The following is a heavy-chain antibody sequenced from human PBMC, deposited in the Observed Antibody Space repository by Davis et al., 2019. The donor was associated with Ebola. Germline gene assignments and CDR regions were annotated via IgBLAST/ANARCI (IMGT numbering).Heavy chain of an antibody. J-gene: IGHJ4*02. CDR2: ISWDGGST. CDR1: GFTFDDYA. V-gene: IGHV3-43D*03. Sequence: GESLKISCAASGFTFDDYAMHWVRQAPGKGLEWVSLISWDGGSTYYADSVKGRFTISRDNSKNTLYLQMNSLRAEDAAVYYCAKPITMIVVGNYFDYWGQGTLVTVSS. CDR3: AKPITMIVVGNYFDY. D-gene: IGHD3-22*01.